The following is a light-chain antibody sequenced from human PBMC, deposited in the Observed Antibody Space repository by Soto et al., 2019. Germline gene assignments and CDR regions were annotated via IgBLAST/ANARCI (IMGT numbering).Light chain of an antibody. CDR2: AAS. J-gene: IGKJ1*01. V-gene: IGKV1-6*01. CDR3: LQDYNSPWT. Sequence: VXITXXASQGITNDLGWYQHTTANAPKLLIYAASTLQTGVPSRFSGSGSGTDFTLTISSLQPEDFATYYCLQDYNSPWTFGQGTKVDI. CDR1: QGITND.